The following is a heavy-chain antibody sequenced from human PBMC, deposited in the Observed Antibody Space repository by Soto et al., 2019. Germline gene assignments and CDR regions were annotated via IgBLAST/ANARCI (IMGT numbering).Heavy chain of an antibody. CDR1: GGSISSGDYY. J-gene: IGHJ4*02. V-gene: IGHV4-30-4*01. CDR2: IYYSGST. CDR3: DRDRMENYYDSSSYRDY. D-gene: IGHD3-22*01. Sequence: QVQLQESGPGLVKPSQTLSLTCTVSGGSISSGDYYWSWIRQPPGKGMEWIGYIYYSGSTYYNPSLKSLVTISVDTSKNQFSLKLSSVTAADTAVYYCDRDRMENYYDSSSYRDYWGQGTLVTGSS.